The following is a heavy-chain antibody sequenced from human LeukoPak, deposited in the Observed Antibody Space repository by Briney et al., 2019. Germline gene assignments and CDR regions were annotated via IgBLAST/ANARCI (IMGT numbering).Heavy chain of an antibody. CDR3: ARGRNMARGYYYYMDV. Sequence: ASVKVPCNASGYTFTTYGISWVRQAPGQGLEWMGWISAYNGNTKYAQKLQGRVTMTTDTSTSTAYMALRSLRSDDTAVYYCARGRNMARGYYYYMDVWGKGTKVTVSS. D-gene: IGHD2/OR15-2a*01. CDR2: ISAYNGNT. J-gene: IGHJ6*03. V-gene: IGHV1-18*01. CDR1: GYTFTTYG.